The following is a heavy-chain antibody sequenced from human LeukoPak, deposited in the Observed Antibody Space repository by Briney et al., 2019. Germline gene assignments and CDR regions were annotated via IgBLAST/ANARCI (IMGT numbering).Heavy chain of an antibody. CDR1: GYTFTSYY. Sequence: ASVKVSCKASGYTFTSYYMHWVRQAPGQGLEWVGIINPSGGSTSYAQKFQGRVTMTRDTSTSTVYMELSSLRSEDTAVYYCARDGVSWPKGVDIWGQGTMVTVSS. J-gene: IGHJ3*02. D-gene: IGHD2-8*01. V-gene: IGHV1-46*01. CDR2: INPSGGST. CDR3: ARDGVSWPKGVDI.